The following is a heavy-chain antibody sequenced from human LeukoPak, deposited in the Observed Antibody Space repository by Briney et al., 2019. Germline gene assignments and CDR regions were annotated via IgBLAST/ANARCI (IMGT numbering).Heavy chain of an antibody. CDR2: IYYSGST. D-gene: IGHD3-22*01. Sequence: PSETLSLTCTVSGGSISSSSYSWGWIRQPPGKGLEWIGSIYYSGSTYYNPSLKSRVTISVDTSKNQFSLKLSSVTAADTAVYYCARGDSSGYDPQDAFDIWGQGTMVTVSS. V-gene: IGHV4-39*01. CDR1: GGSISSSSYS. J-gene: IGHJ3*02. CDR3: ARGDSSGYDPQDAFDI.